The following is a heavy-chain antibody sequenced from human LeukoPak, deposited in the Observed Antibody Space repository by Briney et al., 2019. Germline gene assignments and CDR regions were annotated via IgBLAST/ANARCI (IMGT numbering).Heavy chain of an antibody. D-gene: IGHD6-6*01. CDR2: IYYSGST. V-gene: IGHV4-39*07. CDR3: ARDIAARLAWFDP. J-gene: IGHJ5*02. CDR1: GGSISSSSYY. Sequence: PSETLSLTCTVSGGSISSSSYYWGWIRQPPGKGLEWIGSIYYSGSTYYNPSLKSRVTISVDTSKNQFSLKLSSVTAADTAVYYRARDIAARLAWFDPWGQGTLVTVSS.